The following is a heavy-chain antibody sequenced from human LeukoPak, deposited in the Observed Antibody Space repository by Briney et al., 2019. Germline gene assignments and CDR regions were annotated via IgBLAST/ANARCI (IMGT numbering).Heavy chain of an antibody. CDR3: ARDQTNDQYGFWSGYLGLFDY. V-gene: IGHV1-18*01. J-gene: IGHJ4*02. D-gene: IGHD3-3*01. CDR2: ISAYNGNT. CDR1: GYTFTSYG. Sequence: ASVKVSCKASGYTFTSYGISWVRQAPGQGLEWMGWISAYNGNTNYAQKLQGRVTMTTDTSTSTAYMELRSLRSDDTAVYYCARDQTNDQYGFWSGYLGLFDYWGQGTLVTVSS.